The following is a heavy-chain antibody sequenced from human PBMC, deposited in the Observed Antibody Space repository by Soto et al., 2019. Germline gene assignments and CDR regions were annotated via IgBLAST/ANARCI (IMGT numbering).Heavy chain of an antibody. CDR3: VRGSVYNWRGDY. CDR1: GFTFSNYW. CDR2: INSDGSTT. Sequence: EVQLVESGGGLVQPGGSLRLSCAASGFTFSNYWMHWVRQAPGKGLVWVSRINSDGSTTGNADSVKGRFTISRDNAKNTLYLQLNSLRAEDTAVYYCVRGSVYNWRGDYWGQGTLVTVSS. V-gene: IGHV3-74*01. J-gene: IGHJ4*02. D-gene: IGHD1-20*01.